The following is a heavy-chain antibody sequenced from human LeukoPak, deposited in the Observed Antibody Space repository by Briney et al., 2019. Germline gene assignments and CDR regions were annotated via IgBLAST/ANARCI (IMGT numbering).Heavy chain of an antibody. CDR1: GGSISSYY. D-gene: IGHD6-19*01. CDR3: ARAETYSSGWYDPFFDY. Sequence: SETLSLTCTVSGGSISSYYWSWIRQPAGKGLEWIGRIDTSGNTNYKPSLKSRVTMSVDTSKNQFSLKLRSVTAADTAVYHCARAETYSSGWYDPFFDYWGQGTLVTVST. CDR2: IDTSGNT. V-gene: IGHV4-4*07. J-gene: IGHJ4*02.